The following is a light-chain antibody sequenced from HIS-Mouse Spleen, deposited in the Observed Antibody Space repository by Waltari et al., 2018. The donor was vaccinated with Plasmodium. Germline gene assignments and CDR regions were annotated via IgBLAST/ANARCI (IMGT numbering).Light chain of an antibody. J-gene: IGLJ3*02. CDR1: VLAQKN. CDR3: YSAADNNRV. CDR2: KDS. V-gene: IGLV3-27*01. Sequence: SYELTQPYSVSVSPGQTARTTCLGAVLAQKNARWFLQKPGKAPVLLIYKDSERPPGIPERFSGSSSGTTVTLTISGAQVEDEADYYCYSAADNNRVFGGWTKLTVL.